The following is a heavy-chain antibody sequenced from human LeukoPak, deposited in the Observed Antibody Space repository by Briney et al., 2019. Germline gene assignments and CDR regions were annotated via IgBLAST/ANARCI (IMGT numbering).Heavy chain of an antibody. J-gene: IGHJ4*02. Sequence: SETLSLTCAVSGGSFSTYYWSWIRQPPGKGLEWIGYIYYSGTTNYNPSLKSRVTISEDTSKNQFSLKVSSVTVADTAVYYCARLPGSASYFFDFWGQGTLVTVSS. D-gene: IGHD3-10*01. CDR1: GGSFSTYY. CDR2: IYYSGTT. V-gene: IGHV4-59*08. CDR3: ARLPGSASYFFDF.